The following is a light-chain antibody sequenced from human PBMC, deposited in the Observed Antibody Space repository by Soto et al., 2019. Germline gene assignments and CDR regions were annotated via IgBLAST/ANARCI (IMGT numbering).Light chain of an antibody. V-gene: IGKV3-11*01. Sequence: EIVLTQSPATLSLSPGERATLSCRASQSVSSYLAWYQQKPGQAPRLLIYDASNRATGIPARFSGSGSGTDFTLTISSLXPEDFAVYYCQQRSNWPFLTFGGGTKVEIK. CDR2: DAS. J-gene: IGKJ4*01. CDR3: QQRSNWPFLT. CDR1: QSVSSY.